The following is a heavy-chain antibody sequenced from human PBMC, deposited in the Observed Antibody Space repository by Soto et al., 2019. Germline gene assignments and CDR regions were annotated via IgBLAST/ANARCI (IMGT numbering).Heavy chain of an antibody. D-gene: IGHD6-13*01. CDR2: ISAHNGNT. J-gene: IGHJ4*02. CDR1: GYTFTSYD. CDR3: ATDAGLSSSSWYGGGFDY. V-gene: IGHV1-18*01. Sequence: ASVKVSCKASGYTFTSYDISWVRQAPGQGLEWMGWISAHNGNTNYAQSLQGRVTMTTDTSTTTAYMELRSLRSDDTAVYYCATDAGLSSSSWYGGGFDYRGQRTPVTVSS.